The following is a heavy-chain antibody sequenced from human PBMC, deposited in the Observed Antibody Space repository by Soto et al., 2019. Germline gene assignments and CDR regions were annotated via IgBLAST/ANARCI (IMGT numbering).Heavy chain of an antibody. J-gene: IGHJ6*02. Sequence: QVQLVQSGAELKKPGASVKVSCKASGYTFSRYGISWVRQAPAQGLEWMGWISADNGDTNYAQKFQGRVSMTTDTSTSTAYMELRSLISDDTAVYYCAAQIIRGVSHQYYYYYGMDVWGQGTTVTVSS. CDR2: ISADNGDT. CDR1: GYTFSRYG. CDR3: AAQIIRGVSHQYYYYYGMDV. D-gene: IGHD3-10*01. V-gene: IGHV1-18*01.